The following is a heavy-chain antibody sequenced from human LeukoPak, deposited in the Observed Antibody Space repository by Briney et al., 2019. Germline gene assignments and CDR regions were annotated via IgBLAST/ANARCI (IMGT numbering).Heavy chain of an antibody. Sequence: SETLSLTCAVSGDSISNYYWSWIRQPPGKGLEWIGSIYYSGSTYYNPSLKSRVTISVDTSKNQFSLKLSSVTAADTAVYYCARPRADGYNSNYFDYWGQGTLVTVSS. D-gene: IGHD5-24*01. J-gene: IGHJ4*02. V-gene: IGHV4-39*01. CDR1: GDSISNYY. CDR2: IYYSGST. CDR3: ARPRADGYNSNYFDY.